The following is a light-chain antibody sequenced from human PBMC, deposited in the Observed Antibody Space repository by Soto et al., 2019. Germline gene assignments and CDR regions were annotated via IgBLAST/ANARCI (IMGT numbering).Light chain of an antibody. CDR2: AAS. V-gene: IGKV1-39*01. Sequence: DIQMTQSPSSLSASIGDRVTITCRSSQSITTYLNWYQQKPGKAPNLLIYAASSLQSGVPSRFSGSGSGTHFSLTISSLQPEDVATYYCQQSYSSPLWSFGQGSK. CDR3: QQSYSSPLWS. CDR1: QSITTY. J-gene: IGKJ1*01.